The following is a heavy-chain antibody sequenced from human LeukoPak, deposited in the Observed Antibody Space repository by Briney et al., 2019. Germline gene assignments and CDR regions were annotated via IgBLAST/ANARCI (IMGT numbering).Heavy chain of an antibody. J-gene: IGHJ6*03. Sequence: GASVKVSCKASGGTFSSYAISWVRQAPGQGLEWMGGIIPIFGTANYAQKFQGRVTITADKSTSTAYMELSSLRSEDTAVYYCARVSAYFDWLRGYYYYMDVWGKGTTVTVSS. CDR3: ARVSAYFDWLRGYYYYMDV. V-gene: IGHV1-69*06. D-gene: IGHD3-9*01. CDR1: GGTFSSYA. CDR2: IIPIFGTA.